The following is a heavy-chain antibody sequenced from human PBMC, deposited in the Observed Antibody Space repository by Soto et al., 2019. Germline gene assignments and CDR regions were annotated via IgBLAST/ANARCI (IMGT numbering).Heavy chain of an antibody. D-gene: IGHD6-13*01. Sequence: SETLSLTCTVSGGSISSYYWSWIRQPPGKGLEWIGYIYYSGSTNYNPSLKSRVTISVDTSKNQFSLKLSSVTAADTAVYYCARGVAAAGTSPSYYYYMDVWGKGTTVTVSS. CDR2: IYYSGST. CDR1: GGSISSYY. J-gene: IGHJ6*03. CDR3: ARGVAAAGTSPSYYYYMDV. V-gene: IGHV4-59*01.